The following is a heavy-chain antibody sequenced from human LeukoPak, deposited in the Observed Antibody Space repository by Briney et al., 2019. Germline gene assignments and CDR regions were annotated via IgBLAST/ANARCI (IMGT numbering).Heavy chain of an antibody. CDR2: IYYSGTT. J-gene: IGHJ5*02. Sequence: SETLSLTCTVSGGSISSSSYYWGWIRQPPGKGLEWIGNIYYSGTTYYNPSLKRRLTISMDTSKNQFSLNLSSVTAADTAVYYCVRRRGITPNRFDPWGQGTLVTVSS. CDR3: VRRRGITPNRFDP. V-gene: IGHV4-39*01. D-gene: IGHD3-10*01. CDR1: GGSISSSSYY.